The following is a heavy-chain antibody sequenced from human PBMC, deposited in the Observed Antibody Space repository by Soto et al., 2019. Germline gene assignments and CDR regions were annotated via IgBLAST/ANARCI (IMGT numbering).Heavy chain of an antibody. J-gene: IGHJ5*02. CDR3: AESIAAAGGNWFDP. CDR1: GGSISSSSYY. V-gene: IGHV4-39*01. D-gene: IGHD6-13*01. CDR2: IYYSGST. Sequence: ASETLSLTCTVSGGSISSSSYYWGWIRQPPGKGLEWIGSIYYSGSTYYNPSLKSRVTISVDTSKNQFSLKLSSVTAADTAVYYCAESIAAAGGNWFDPWGQGTLVTVSS.